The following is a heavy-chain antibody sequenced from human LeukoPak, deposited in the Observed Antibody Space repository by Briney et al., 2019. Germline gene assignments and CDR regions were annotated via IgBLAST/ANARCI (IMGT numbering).Heavy chain of an antibody. J-gene: IGHJ5*02. CDR1: GASISSYY. Sequence: SETLSLTCTVSGASISSYYWSWVRQPAGKGLEWVGLMYTSGSTNYNPSLKSRVTMSIDTSKNQLSLGLSSVTAADTAVYYCARTSDDFWSGWFDPWGQGTLVTVSS. CDR2: MYTSGST. D-gene: IGHD3-3*01. CDR3: ARTSDDFWSGWFDP. V-gene: IGHV4-4*07.